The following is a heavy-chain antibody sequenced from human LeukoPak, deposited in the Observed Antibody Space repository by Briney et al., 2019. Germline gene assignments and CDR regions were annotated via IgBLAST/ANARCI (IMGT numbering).Heavy chain of an antibody. CDR3: ARSGGRGWYPADH. CDR1: EFTFSSYA. V-gene: IGHV3-23*01. CDR2: ISGSGGST. D-gene: IGHD6-19*01. J-gene: IGHJ5*02. Sequence: TGGSLRLSCAASEFTFSSYAMNWVRQAPGKGLEWVSGISGSGGSTYYADSVKGRFTISRDNSKNTLYLQMDSLRAEDTAVYYCARSGGRGWYPADHWGQGTLVTVSS.